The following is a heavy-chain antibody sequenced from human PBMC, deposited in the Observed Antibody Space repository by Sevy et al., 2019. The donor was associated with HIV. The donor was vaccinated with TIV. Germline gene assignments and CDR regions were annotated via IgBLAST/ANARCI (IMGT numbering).Heavy chain of an antibody. D-gene: IGHD3-22*01. CDR1: GGSFSGYY. V-gene: IGHV4-34*01. CDR3: ARGQLRINMIVVVMTSSYFWFDP. Sequence: TLSLTCAVYGGSFSGYYWSWIRQPPGKGLEWIGEINHSGSTNYNPSLKSRVTISVDTSKNQFSLKLRSVTAADTAVYYCARGQLRINMIVVVMTSSYFWFDPWGQGTLVTVSS. J-gene: IGHJ5*02. CDR2: INHSGST.